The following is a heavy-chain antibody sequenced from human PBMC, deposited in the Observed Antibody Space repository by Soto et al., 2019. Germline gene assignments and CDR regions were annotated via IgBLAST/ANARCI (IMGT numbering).Heavy chain of an antibody. V-gene: IGHV3-23*01. J-gene: IGHJ4*02. Sequence: EVQLLESGGGFVQPGGSLRLSCAASGFTFSTFAMNWVRQAPGKRLEWVSGITGGSGFTFYADSVKGRFTISRDDSENTLFLQMSSLRAEDTAKYYCAKSGPTNYFDFWGQGTLVTVSS. CDR3: AKSGPTNYFDF. CDR1: GFTFSTFA. CDR2: ITGGSGFT. D-gene: IGHD1-26*01.